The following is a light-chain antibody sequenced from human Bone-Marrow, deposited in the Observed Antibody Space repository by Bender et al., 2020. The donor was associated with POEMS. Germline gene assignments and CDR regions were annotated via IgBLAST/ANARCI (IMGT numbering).Light chain of an antibody. CDR3: CSYAGYWV. V-gene: IGLV2-23*01. CDR2: EGS. Sequence: QSALTQPASVSGSPGQSITISCTGTSSDVGSYNLLSWYQQHPGRAPKLMIYEGSKRPSGVSNRFSGSKSGSTASLTISGLQAEDEADYYCCSYAGYWVFGGGTKLTVL. CDR1: SSDVGSYNL. J-gene: IGLJ3*02.